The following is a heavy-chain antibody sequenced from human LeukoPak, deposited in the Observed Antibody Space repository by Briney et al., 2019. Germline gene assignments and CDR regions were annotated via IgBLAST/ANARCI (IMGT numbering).Heavy chain of an antibody. CDR1: GFTFSSCA. Sequence: QPGGSLRLSCAASGFTFSSCALTWVRQAPGKGLEWASTISGTGVTTFYADSVRGRFTIYRDNSKNTLYLQMSSLRAEDTAVYYCATHYDTSGYYYFDFWGQGTLVTVSS. D-gene: IGHD3-22*01. CDR3: ATHYDTSGYYYFDF. J-gene: IGHJ4*02. V-gene: IGHV3-23*01. CDR2: ISGTGVTT.